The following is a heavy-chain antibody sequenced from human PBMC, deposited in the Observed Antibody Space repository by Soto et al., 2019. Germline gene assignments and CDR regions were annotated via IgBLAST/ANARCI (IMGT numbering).Heavy chain of an antibody. CDR1: GFTFSDYY. CDR3: ARVRDSSGYYFDAFDI. Sequence: KPGGSLRLSCAASGFTFSDYYMSWIRQAPGKGLEWVSYISSSSSYTNYADSVKGRFTISRDNAKNSLYLQMNSLRAEDTAVYYCARVRDSSGYYFDAFDIWGQGTMVTVSS. J-gene: IGHJ3*02. CDR2: ISSSSSYT. V-gene: IGHV3-11*06. D-gene: IGHD3-22*01.